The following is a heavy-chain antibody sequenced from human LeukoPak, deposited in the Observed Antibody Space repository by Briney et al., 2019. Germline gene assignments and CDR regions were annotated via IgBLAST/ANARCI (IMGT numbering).Heavy chain of an antibody. V-gene: IGHV1-8*01. Sequence: GASVKVSCKASGYTFTSYDINWVRQATGQGLEWMGWMNPNSGNTGYARKFQGRVTMTRNASISTAYMELSSLRSEDTAVYYCARGTRGYGGKEDYWGQGTLVTVSS. CDR3: ARGTRGYGGKEDY. CDR2: MNPNSGNT. J-gene: IGHJ4*02. D-gene: IGHD4-23*01. CDR1: GYTFTSYD.